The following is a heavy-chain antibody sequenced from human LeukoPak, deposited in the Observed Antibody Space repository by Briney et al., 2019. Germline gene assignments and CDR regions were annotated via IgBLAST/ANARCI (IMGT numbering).Heavy chain of an antibody. CDR2: ISGGGDIT. D-gene: IGHD1-26*01. Sequence: GGSLRLSCAASGFTFSRYDMNWVRQAPGKGVEWVSDISGGGDITYYAGSVKGRFTISRDNAKNTLYLEVSSLRADDTAVYYCAKAHSGSFYSGIHWGQGTLVTVSS. CDR3: AKAHSGSFYSGIH. V-gene: IGHV3-23*01. CDR1: GFTFSRYD. J-gene: IGHJ4*02.